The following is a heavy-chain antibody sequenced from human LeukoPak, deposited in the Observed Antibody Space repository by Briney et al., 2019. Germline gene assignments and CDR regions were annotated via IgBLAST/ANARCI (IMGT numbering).Heavy chain of an antibody. D-gene: IGHD4-17*01. CDR2: INPYNGNT. CDR3: ARGHCGDYRFDY. V-gene: IGHV1-18*01. J-gene: IGHJ4*02. Sequence: ASVKVSCKASGYTFTSYFISWVRQAPGQGLEWMGWINPYNGNTNYAHKFQGRVTMTTDTSTSTAYMELSSLRSEDTAVYYCARGHCGDYRFDYWGQGTLVTVSS. CDR1: GYTFTSYF.